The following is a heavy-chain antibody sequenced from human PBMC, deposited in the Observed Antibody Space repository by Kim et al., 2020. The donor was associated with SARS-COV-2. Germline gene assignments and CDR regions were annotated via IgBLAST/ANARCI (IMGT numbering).Heavy chain of an antibody. CDR3: ASLAAAGHDY. CDR2: NT. J-gene: IGHJ4*02. V-gene: IGHV1-3*01. Sequence: NTKYSQKFQGRVTITRDASASTGYMELSSLRSEDTAVDYCASLAAAGHDYWGQGTLVTVSS. D-gene: IGHD6-13*01.